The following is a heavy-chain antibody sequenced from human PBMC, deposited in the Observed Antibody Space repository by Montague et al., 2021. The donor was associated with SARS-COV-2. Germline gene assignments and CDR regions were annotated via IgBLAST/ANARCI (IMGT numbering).Heavy chain of an antibody. CDR1: GFTFSNAW. CDR2: IKSKTDGGTT. Sequence: SLSLSCSASGFTFSNAWMSWVRQAPGKGLEWVGRIKSKTDGGTTDYAAPVKGRFTISRDDFENTLYLQMNSLKIEDTAVYFCTTTPTFRPPYYYYGMDVWGQGTTVTVSS. CDR3: TTTPTFRPPYYYYGMDV. J-gene: IGHJ6*02. V-gene: IGHV3-15*01. D-gene: IGHD1-14*01.